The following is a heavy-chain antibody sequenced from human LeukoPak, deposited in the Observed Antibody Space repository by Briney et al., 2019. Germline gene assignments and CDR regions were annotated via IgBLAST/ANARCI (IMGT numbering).Heavy chain of an antibody. D-gene: IGHD3-3*01. CDR3: ARTTTGFGVVTLGYYYYYYMDV. J-gene: IGHJ6*03. CDR2: ISAYNGNT. V-gene: IGHV1-18*01. CDR1: GYTFTSYG. Sequence: GASAKVSCKASGYTFTSYGISWVRQAPGQGLEWMGWISAYNGNTNYAQKLQGRVTMTTDTSTSTAYMELRSLRSDDTAVYYCARTTTGFGVVTLGYYYYYYMDVWGKGTTVTVSS.